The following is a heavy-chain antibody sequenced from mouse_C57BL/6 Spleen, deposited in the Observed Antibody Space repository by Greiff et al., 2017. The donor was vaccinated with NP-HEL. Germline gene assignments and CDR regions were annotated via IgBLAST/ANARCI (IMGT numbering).Heavy chain of an antibody. J-gene: IGHJ2*01. Sequence: EVQLQQSGPELVKPGASVKMSCKASGYTFTDYNMHWVKQSHGKSLEWIGYINPNNGGTSYNQKFKGKATLTVNKSSSTAYMELRSLTSEDSAVYYCARLYDYDAHYFDYWGQGTTLTVSS. D-gene: IGHD2-4*01. CDR2: INPNNGGT. CDR1: GYTFTDYN. V-gene: IGHV1-22*01. CDR3: ARLYDYDAHYFDY.